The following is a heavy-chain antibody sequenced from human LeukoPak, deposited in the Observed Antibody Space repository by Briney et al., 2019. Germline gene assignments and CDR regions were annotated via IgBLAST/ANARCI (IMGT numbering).Heavy chain of an antibody. J-gene: IGHJ4*02. CDR2: ISAYNGNT. CDR3: ARTEIYYYGSGSSDY. D-gene: IGHD3-10*01. Sequence: GASVKVSCKASGYTFTSYGISWVRQAPGQGLEWMGWISAYNGNTNYAQKLQGRVTMTTDTSTSTAYMELRSPRSDDTAVYYCARTEIYYYGSGSSDYWGQGTLVTVSS. CDR1: GYTFTSYG. V-gene: IGHV1-18*01.